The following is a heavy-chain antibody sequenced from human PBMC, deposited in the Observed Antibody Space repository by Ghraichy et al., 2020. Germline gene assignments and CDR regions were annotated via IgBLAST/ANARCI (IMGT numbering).Heavy chain of an antibody. V-gene: IGHV4-39*01. CDR1: GGSISTSSYY. J-gene: IGHJ4*02. D-gene: IGHD6-6*01. CDR2: IHNSGNT. Sequence: TLSLTCTVSGGSISTSSYYWGWIRQPPGKGLEWIGSIHNSGNTYHNPSLKSRVTISVDTSKNQFSLKLSSVTAADTAMYDCVSLNYSSSGDYWGQGTLVTVSS. CDR3: VSLNYSSSGDY.